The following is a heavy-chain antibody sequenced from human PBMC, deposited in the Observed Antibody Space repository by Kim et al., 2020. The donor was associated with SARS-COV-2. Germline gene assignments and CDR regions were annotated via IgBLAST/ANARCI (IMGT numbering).Heavy chain of an antibody. D-gene: IGHD3-22*01. J-gene: IGHJ4*02. Sequence: SRVTISVDTSKNQFSLKLSSVTAADTAVYYCATYYYDSSGYYPRGGVFDYWGQGTLVTVSS. V-gene: IGHV4-59*01. CDR3: ATYYYDSSGYYPRGGVFDY.